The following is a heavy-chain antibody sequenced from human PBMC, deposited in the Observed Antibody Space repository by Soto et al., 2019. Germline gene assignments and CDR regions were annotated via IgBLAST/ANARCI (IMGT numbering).Heavy chain of an antibody. D-gene: IGHD2-2*01. CDR3: ARDGGYCSSTSCSYYYYYGMDV. Sequence: QVQLVQSGAEVKQPGSSVKVSCKASGGTFSSYAISWVRQAPGHGLEWMGGIIPIFGTANYAQKFQGRVTITADESTSTAYMELSSLRSEDTAVYYCARDGGYCSSTSCSYYYYYGMDVWGQGTTVTVSS. CDR1: GGTFSSYA. CDR2: IIPIFGTA. V-gene: IGHV1-69*01. J-gene: IGHJ6*02.